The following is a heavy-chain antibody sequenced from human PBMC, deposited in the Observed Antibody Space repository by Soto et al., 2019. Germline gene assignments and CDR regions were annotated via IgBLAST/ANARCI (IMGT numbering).Heavy chain of an antibody. V-gene: IGHV4-39*01. Sequence: PSETLSLTCTVSGGSISKSGNYWGWIRQPPGKGLEWIGSIYDSGSAHYNPSLKRRATISVDTSKNQFSLNLSSVTAADTAVYYCARRCISIPCFLYWGQGILVTVSS. CDR2: IYDSGSA. CDR3: ARRCISIPCFLY. D-gene: IGHD2-2*01. J-gene: IGHJ4*02. CDR1: GGSISKSGNY.